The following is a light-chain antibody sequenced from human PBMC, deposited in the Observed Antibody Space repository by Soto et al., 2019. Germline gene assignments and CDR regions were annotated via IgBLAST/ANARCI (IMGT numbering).Light chain of an antibody. V-gene: IGLV2-23*02. Sequence: QSALAQPASVSGSPRQSITISCTGTNSDVGSYNLVSWFQQHPGKAPKLVIYEVTKRPSGVSDRFSGSKSGNTASLTISGLQDEDEADYSCFSYEGDSVYVFGTGTKVTVL. CDR2: EVT. CDR3: FSYEGDSVYV. J-gene: IGLJ1*01. CDR1: NSDVGSYNL.